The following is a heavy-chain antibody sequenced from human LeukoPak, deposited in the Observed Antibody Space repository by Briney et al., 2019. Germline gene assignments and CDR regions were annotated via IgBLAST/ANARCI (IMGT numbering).Heavy chain of an antibody. CDR3: AKEHTSGWLNLAP. Sequence: PGGSLRLSCAASGFTFDRYTIHWVRQAPGKGLEWVSLIGRRDNNRYYADSVRGRFTISRDNSKNSLYLQMNSLITEDTALYYFAKEHTSGWLNLAPWGGGALVPASS. CDR1: GFTFDRYT. CDR2: IGRRDNNR. J-gene: IGHJ5*02. D-gene: IGHD6-19*01. V-gene: IGHV3-43*01.